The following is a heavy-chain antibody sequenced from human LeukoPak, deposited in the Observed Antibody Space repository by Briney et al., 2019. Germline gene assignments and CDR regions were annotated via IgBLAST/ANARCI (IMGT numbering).Heavy chain of an antibody. CDR3: ARDRSGSSGWSHYYYMDV. CDR2: IYSGGST. V-gene: IGHV3-66*01. J-gene: IGHJ6*03. Sequence: GGSLRLSCAASGFTVSSNYMSWVRQAPGKGLEWVSVIYSGGSTYYADSVKGRFTISRDNSKNTLYLQMNSLRAEDTAVYYCARDRSGSSGWSHYYYMDVRGKGTTVTISS. CDR1: GFTVSSNY. D-gene: IGHD6-19*01.